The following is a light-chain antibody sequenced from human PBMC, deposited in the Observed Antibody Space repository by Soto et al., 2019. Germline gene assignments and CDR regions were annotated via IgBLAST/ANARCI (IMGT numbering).Light chain of an antibody. CDR2: SAS. V-gene: IGKV1-27*01. J-gene: IGKJ1*01. CDR3: QQYGSSPPRT. Sequence: DIQMTQSPSSLSASVGDRVTITCRASQAIGTYVAWYQQRPGMAPKLLIYSASTLQSGVPSRFSGSASGTEFTLTISRLEPEDFAVYYCQQYGSSPPRTFGQGTKVDIK. CDR1: QAIGTY.